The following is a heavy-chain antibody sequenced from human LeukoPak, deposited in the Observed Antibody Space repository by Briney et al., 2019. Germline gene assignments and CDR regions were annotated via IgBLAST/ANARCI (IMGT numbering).Heavy chain of an antibody. Sequence: KPSETLSLTCTVSGGSISSTSYYWGWVRQPPGKGLEWIGSIYYSGSTYYNPSLKSRITISVDTSKNQFTLKLSSVTAANTAVYYCARGYRSSTSCYGIVEYWGQGTLVTVSS. CDR1: GGSISSTSYY. J-gene: IGHJ4*02. CDR2: IYYSGST. V-gene: IGHV4-39*01. CDR3: ARGYRSSTSCYGIVEY. D-gene: IGHD2-2*01.